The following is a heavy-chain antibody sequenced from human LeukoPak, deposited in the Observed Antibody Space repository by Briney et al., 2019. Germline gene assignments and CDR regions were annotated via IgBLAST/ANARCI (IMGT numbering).Heavy chain of an antibody. J-gene: IGHJ5*02. Sequence: ASVKVSCKASGYTFNSYGISWVRQAPGQGLEWMGWISTYNGNTNYTQKFQGRVTMTTDTSTSTAYMELRSLRSDDSAVYYCARGSYCGGDCYGWVDPWGQGTLVIVSS. D-gene: IGHD2-21*02. V-gene: IGHV1-18*01. CDR3: ARGSYCGGDCYGWVDP. CDR2: ISTYNGNT. CDR1: GYTFNSYG.